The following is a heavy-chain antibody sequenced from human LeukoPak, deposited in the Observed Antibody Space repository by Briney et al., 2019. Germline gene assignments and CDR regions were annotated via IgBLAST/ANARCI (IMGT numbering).Heavy chain of an antibody. CDR3: ARGVATSASGSGEYRGGWYYFDY. Sequence: PSEALSLTCAVFGGSFSGYIWTWIRQPPGKGLEWIGQINHSGNTIYRPSLKSRLTISVSTSRNQFSLELSSVTAADTAVYYCARGVATSASGSGEYRGGWYYFDYWGQGTLVTVSS. CDR1: GGSFSGYI. CDR2: INHSGNT. D-gene: IGHD6-19*01. J-gene: IGHJ4*02. V-gene: IGHV4-34*01.